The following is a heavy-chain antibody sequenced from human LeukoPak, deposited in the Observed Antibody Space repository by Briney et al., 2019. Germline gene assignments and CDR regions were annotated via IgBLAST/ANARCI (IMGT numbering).Heavy chain of an antibody. CDR3: ARDRASCSGGSCYSSSWFDP. CDR2: IIPIFGTA. CDR1: GGTFSSYA. D-gene: IGHD2-15*01. J-gene: IGHJ5*02. Sequence: GASVKVSCKASGGTFSSYAISWVRQAPGQGLEWMGGIIPIFGTANYAQKFQGRVTITADESTSTAYMELSSLRSEDTAVYYCARDRASCSGGSCYSSSWFDPWGQGTLVTVSS. V-gene: IGHV1-69*13.